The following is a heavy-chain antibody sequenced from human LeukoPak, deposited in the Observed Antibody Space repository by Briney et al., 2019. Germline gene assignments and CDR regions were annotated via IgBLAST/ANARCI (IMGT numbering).Heavy chain of an antibody. CDR2: ISGSGVTT. J-gene: IGHJ6*02. CDR1: GFAFNNYV. CDR3: AKDSTVSGSYYGMDI. D-gene: IGHD3-3*01. V-gene: IGHV3-23*01. Sequence: PGGSLRLSCAASGFAFNNYVMTWVRQAPGKGLEWVSSISGSGVTTYYTDSVKGRFTISRDNSRSTLYLQTNGLRAEDTAVYYCAKDSTVSGSYYGMDIWGQGTTVTVSS.